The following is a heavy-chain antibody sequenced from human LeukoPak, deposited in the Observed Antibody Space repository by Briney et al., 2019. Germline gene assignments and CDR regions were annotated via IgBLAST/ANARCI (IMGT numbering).Heavy chain of an antibody. V-gene: IGHV3-23*01. CDR2: ISGSGGST. CDR1: GFTFSSYA. Sequence: SGGSLRLSCADSGFTFSSYAMSWVRQAPGKGLEWVSAISGSGGSTYYADSVKGRFTISRDNSKNTLYLQMNSLRAEDTAVYYCAKDAYGSGSYPDYWGQGTLVTVSS. J-gene: IGHJ4*02. D-gene: IGHD3-10*01. CDR3: AKDAYGSGSYPDY.